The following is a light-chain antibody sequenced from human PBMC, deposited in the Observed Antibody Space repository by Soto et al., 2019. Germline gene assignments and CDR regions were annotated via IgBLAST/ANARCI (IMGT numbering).Light chain of an antibody. CDR3: QNLDSAAFT. J-gene: IGKJ3*01. Sequence: DIQMTQSPSSLSASIGDRVTITCRASQGISNYLAGYQQRPGKVPKLLIYAASTLQSGVPSRFSGSGSGTDFALTISSLLPEDVATYYCQNLDSAAFTFGPGNKVDIK. V-gene: IGKV1-27*01. CDR1: QGISNY. CDR2: AAS.